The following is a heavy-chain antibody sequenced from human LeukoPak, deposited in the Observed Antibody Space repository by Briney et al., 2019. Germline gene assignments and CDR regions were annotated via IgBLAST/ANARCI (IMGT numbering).Heavy chain of an antibody. J-gene: IGHJ5*02. D-gene: IGHD5-18*01. CDR3: ARGYGDWFDP. V-gene: IGHV3-74*01. Sequence: GGSLRLSCVASGFTFSSYWMHWVRQAPGKGLVWVSRINSDGSSTYYADSVKGQFTISRDNAKNTLYLQMNSLRAEDTAVYYCARGYGDWFDPWGQGTLVTVSS. CDR2: INSDGSST. CDR1: GFTFSSYW.